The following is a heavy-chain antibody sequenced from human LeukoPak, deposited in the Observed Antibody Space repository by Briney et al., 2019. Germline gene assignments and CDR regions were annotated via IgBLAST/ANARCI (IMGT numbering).Heavy chain of an antibody. D-gene: IGHD3-10*01. V-gene: IGHV4-59*12. CDR1: GGSISSYY. CDR2: IYYSGST. J-gene: IGHJ6*03. Sequence: SETLSLTCTVSGGSISSYYWSWIRQPPGKGLEWIGSIYYSGSTYYNPSLKSRVTISVDTSKNQFSLKLSSVTAADTAVYYCARETRGSGSYSYYYYYMDVWGKGTTVTVSS. CDR3: ARETRGSGSYSYYYYYMDV.